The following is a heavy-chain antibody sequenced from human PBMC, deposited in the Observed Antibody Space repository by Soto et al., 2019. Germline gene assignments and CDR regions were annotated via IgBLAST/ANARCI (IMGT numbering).Heavy chain of an antibody. D-gene: IGHD3-16*01. V-gene: IGHV2-5*02. J-gene: IGHJ1*01. CDR1: GVSLITSGVG. CDR2: IYWDDEK. Sequence: QITLKESGPTLVKPTQTHTLTCTFSGVSLITSGVGVGWIRQPPGKALEWLALIYWDDEKRYSPSLKSRLTIPKDTTKSQVVLTMTNMDPVDTATYYCAHQMLEEYCPHCCQGTLVTVSS. CDR3: AHQMLEEYCPH.